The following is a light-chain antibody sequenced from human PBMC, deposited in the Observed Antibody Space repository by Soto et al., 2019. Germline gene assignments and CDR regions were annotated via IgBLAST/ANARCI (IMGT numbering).Light chain of an antibody. Sequence: IVMTQSPATLSVSPWERVTLSCRASQSVSGHLAWYQQKPGQAPRLIISGASTRATGIPARFSGRGSGTEFTLPISSLQSEDSAVYYCHQYHYWWTFGQGTKVDIK. J-gene: IGKJ1*01. CDR2: GAS. CDR1: QSVSGH. CDR3: HQYHYWWT. V-gene: IGKV3-15*01.